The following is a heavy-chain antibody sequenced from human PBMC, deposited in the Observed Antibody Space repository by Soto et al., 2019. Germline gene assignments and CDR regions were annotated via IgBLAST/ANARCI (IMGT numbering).Heavy chain of an antibody. V-gene: IGHV4-4*02. CDR3: ASVGSDYDNSGYYLP. Sequence: SETLSLTCIVSGGSVSSSNWWSWVRQPAGKGLEWIGEIYHSGSTTYNPSLKSRATISVDKSENQFSLRLKSVTAADTAVYYCASVGSDYDNSGYYLPWGPGTLVTVSS. CDR1: GGSVSSSNW. J-gene: IGHJ5*02. D-gene: IGHD3-22*01. CDR2: IYHSGST.